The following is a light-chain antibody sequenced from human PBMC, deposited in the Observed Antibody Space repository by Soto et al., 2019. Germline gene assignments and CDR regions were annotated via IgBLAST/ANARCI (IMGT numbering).Light chain of an antibody. Sequence: DIEMNHSPSTLSASVGDTVTVTCRASQSISTSLAWYQVKPGKAPKLLIYAASTLESGVPARFSATVSGTEFSLTISSVQAEDVATYYCQQLSDSPITFGPGTRLDIK. V-gene: IGKV1-9*01. CDR3: QQLSDSPIT. J-gene: IGKJ5*01. CDR2: AAS. CDR1: QSISTS.